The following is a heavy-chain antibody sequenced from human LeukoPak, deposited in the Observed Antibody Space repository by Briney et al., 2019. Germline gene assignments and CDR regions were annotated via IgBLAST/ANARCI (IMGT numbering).Heavy chain of an antibody. D-gene: IGHD1-26*01. CDR2: ISYDGSNK. Sequence: GGSLRLSCAASGFTFSNYGMHWVRQAPGKGLEWGAVISYDGSNKYYADSVKGRFTISRDSSKDTLYLQMNSLRAEDTAVYCCAKARGLGIVGAHFDYWGQGTLVTVSS. J-gene: IGHJ4*02. V-gene: IGHV3-30*12. CDR3: AKARGLGIVGAHFDY. CDR1: GFTFSNYG.